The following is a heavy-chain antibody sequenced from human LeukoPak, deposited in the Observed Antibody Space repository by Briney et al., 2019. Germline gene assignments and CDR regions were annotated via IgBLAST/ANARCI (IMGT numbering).Heavy chain of an antibody. D-gene: IGHD5-18*01. Sequence: GGSLRLSCAASEFTFSNYAMSWVRQAPGKGLEWVSAISGSGDNTYYVDSAKGRFTISRDNSKNTVYLQMNSLRDEDTAVYYCAKVSGYSYGRLDYWGQGTLVTVSS. CDR2: ISGSGDNT. CDR1: EFTFSNYA. V-gene: IGHV3-23*01. CDR3: AKVSGYSYGRLDY. J-gene: IGHJ4*02.